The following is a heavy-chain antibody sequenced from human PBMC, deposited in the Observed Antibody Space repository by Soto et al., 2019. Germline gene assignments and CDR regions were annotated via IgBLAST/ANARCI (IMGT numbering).Heavy chain of an antibody. J-gene: IGHJ6*02. CDR2: ISGSGGST. CDR3: AKFLGCCSGYFHYYYGMDV. V-gene: IGHV3-23*01. D-gene: IGHD3-22*01. Sequence: GGSLRLPCAASGFTFSSYAMSWVRQAPGKGLEWVSAISGSGGSTYYADSVKGRFTISRDNSKNTLYLQMNSLRAEDTAVYYCAKFLGCCSGYFHYYYGMDVWGQGTTVTVSS. CDR1: GFTFSSYA.